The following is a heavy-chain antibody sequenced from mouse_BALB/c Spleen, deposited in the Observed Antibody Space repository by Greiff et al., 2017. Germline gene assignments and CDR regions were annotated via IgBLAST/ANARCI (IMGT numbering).Heavy chain of an antibody. CDR2: IYPGGGYT. Sequence: QVHVKQSGAELVRPGTSVKISCKASGYTFTNYWLGWVKQRPGHGLEWIGDIYPGGGYTNYNEKFKGKATLTADTSSSTAYMQLSSLTSEDSAVYFCARRGTTVVKCFDYWGQGTTLTVSS. CDR1: GYTFTNYW. D-gene: IGHD1-1*01. J-gene: IGHJ2*01. V-gene: IGHV1-63*02. CDR3: ARRGTTVVKCFDY.